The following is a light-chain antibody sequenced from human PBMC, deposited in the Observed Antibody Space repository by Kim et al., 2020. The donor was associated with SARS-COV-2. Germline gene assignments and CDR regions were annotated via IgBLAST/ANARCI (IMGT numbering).Light chain of an antibody. CDR3: YSRDSSANHLV. CDR2: GKT. CDR1: SLRTYY. J-gene: IGLJ2*01. Sequence: ALGQTVRITCQGDSLRTYYAGWYQQKPGQAPILVIYGKTNRPSGIPDRFSGSSSGNTASLTITGAQAEDEADYYCYSRDSSANHLVFAGGTKVTVL. V-gene: IGLV3-19*01.